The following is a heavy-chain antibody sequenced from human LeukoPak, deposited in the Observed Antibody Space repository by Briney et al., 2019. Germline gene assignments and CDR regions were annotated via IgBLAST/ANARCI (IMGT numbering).Heavy chain of an antibody. CDR1: GFTVSSNF. V-gene: IGHV3-66*01. J-gene: IGHJ4*02. D-gene: IGHD3-9*01. CDR2: IYSGGST. CDR3: ALALVTDF. Sequence: AGGSLRLSCAASGFTVSSNFMSWVRQAPGKGLEWVSVIYSGGSTYYADSVKGRFTISRDNSKNTLYLQMTCLRVEDTAVYYCALALVTDFWCQGTLVPVSS.